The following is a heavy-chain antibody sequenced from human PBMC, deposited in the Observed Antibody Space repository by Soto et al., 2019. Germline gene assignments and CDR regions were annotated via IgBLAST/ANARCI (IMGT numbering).Heavy chain of an antibody. CDR3: ARELPTPLGSYYAMDV. D-gene: IGHD7-27*01. CDR2: ISCDGNKI. Sequence: QVQLVESGGGVVQPGRSLRLSCAASGFTFSNYEMHWVRQAPGKGLEWVALISCDGNKICYADSVKGRFTISRDNSKNTLYLQMNSSRAEDTAVYYCARELPTPLGSYYAMDVWGQGTTVTVSS. J-gene: IGHJ6*02. V-gene: IGHV3-30-3*01. CDR1: GFTFSNYE.